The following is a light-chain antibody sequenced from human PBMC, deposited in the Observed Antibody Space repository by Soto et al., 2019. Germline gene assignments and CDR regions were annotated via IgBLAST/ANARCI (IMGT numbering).Light chain of an antibody. CDR2: EVT. Sequence: QSALTQPASVSGSPGQSITISCTGTSSDVGGYNYVSWYQQHPGKAPKLLIFEVTNRPSGVSNRFSGSKSGNTASLTISGLQAEDEADDYCSAHTSSIPWVSGGGTKLTVL. CDR3: SAHTSSIPWV. CDR1: SSDVGGYNY. V-gene: IGLV2-14*01. J-gene: IGLJ3*02.